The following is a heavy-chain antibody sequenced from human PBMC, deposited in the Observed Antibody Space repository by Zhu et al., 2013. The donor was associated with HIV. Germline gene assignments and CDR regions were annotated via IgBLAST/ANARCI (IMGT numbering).Heavy chain of an antibody. CDR1: EDTFNSHA. D-gene: IGHD3-22*01. Sequence: QVQLVQSGAEVKKPGSSVKVFCQASEDTFNSHAISWVRQAPGQGLAWMGGIIPRLGTTNYAQKFQARLRLTADKSTSTVYMELSSLTSDDTAVYYCARDHNSGYYSYFDYWAREPWSPSPQ. CDR2: IIPRLGTT. J-gene: IGHJ4*02. V-gene: IGHV1-69*06. CDR3: ARDHNSGYYSYFDY.